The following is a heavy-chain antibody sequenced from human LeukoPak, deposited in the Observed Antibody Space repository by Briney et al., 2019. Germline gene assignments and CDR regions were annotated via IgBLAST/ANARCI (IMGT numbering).Heavy chain of an antibody. J-gene: IGHJ4*02. D-gene: IGHD2-15*01. CDR1: GYSINSGYF. Sequence: SETLSLTCTVSGYSINSGYFWGWVRQPPGKGPEWIGSIFHTGDVYYDPSLRSRVTVSADTSRNQVSLKVTSVTAADTALYYCARVVASTSIDSWGQGILVTVSS. CDR2: IFHTGDV. CDR3: ARVVASTSIDS. V-gene: IGHV4-38-2*02.